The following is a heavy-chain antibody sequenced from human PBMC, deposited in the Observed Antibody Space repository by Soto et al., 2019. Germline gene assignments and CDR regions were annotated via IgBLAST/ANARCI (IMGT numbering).Heavy chain of an antibody. J-gene: IGHJ5*02. CDR2: IYYSGST. D-gene: IGHD5-12*01. CDR3: ARDLRDGYNNWFDP. CDR1: GGSISSYY. V-gene: IGHV4-59*01. Sequence: SGTQSLTCTVSGGSISSYYWSWIRQPPGKGLEWIGYIYYSGSTNYNPSLKSRVTISVDTSKNQFSLKLSSVTAADTAVYYCARDLRDGYNNWFDPWGQGTLVNVSS.